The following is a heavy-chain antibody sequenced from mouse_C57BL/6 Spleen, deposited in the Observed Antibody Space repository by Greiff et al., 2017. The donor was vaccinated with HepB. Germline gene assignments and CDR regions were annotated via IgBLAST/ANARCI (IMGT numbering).Heavy chain of an antibody. Sequence: EVKLMESGAELVRPGASVKLSCTASGFNIKDYYMHWVKQRPEQGLEWIGRIDPEDGDTEYAPKFQGKATMTADTSSNTAYLQLSSLTSEDTAVYYCTTSGPLLRSYAMDYWGQGTSVTVSS. J-gene: IGHJ4*01. CDR3: TTSGPLLRSYAMDY. CDR2: IDPEDGDT. CDR1: GFNIKDYY. V-gene: IGHV14-1*01. D-gene: IGHD1-1*01.